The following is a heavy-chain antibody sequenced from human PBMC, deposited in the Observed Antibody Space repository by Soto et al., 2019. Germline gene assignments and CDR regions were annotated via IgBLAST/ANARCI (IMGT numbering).Heavy chain of an antibody. D-gene: IGHD5-18*01. V-gene: IGHV3-23*01. Sequence: PGGSLRLSCAASGFTFSSYAMSWVRQAPGKGLEWVSVISGSGGSTYYADSVKGRFTISRDNSKNTLYLQMNSLRAEDTAVYYCAKPYSYGYMDYYYYGMDVWGQGTTVTVSS. CDR2: ISGSGGST. CDR1: GFTFSSYA. CDR3: AKPYSYGYMDYYYYGMDV. J-gene: IGHJ6*02.